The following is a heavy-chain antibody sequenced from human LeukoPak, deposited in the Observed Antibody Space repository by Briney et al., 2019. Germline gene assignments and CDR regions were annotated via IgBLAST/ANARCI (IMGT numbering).Heavy chain of an antibody. CDR3: ARVPADILTGYYFDY. J-gene: IGHJ4*02. D-gene: IGHD3-9*01. Sequence: SQTLSLTCTVSGGSISSGDYYWSWIRQPPGKGLEWIGYIYYSGSTNYNPSLKSRVTISVDTSKNQFSLKLSSVTAADTAVYYCARVPADILTGYYFDYWGQGTLVTVSS. V-gene: IGHV4-30-4*01. CDR2: IYYSGST. CDR1: GGSISSGDYY.